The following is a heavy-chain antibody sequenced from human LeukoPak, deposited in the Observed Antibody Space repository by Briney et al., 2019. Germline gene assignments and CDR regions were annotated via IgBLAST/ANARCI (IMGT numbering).Heavy chain of an antibody. D-gene: IGHD6-13*01. CDR1: GGTFSSYA. CDR2: IIPIFGTA. Sequence: GSSVNVSCKASGGTFSSYAISWVRQAPGQGLEWMGGIIPIFGTANYAQKFQGRVTITADESTSTAYMELSSLRSEDTAVYYCAREQQQINWFDPWGQGTLVTVSS. CDR3: AREQQQINWFDP. J-gene: IGHJ5*02. V-gene: IGHV1-69*01.